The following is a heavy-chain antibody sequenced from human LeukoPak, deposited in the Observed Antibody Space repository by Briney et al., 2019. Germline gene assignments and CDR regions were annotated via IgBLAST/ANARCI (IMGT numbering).Heavy chain of an antibody. Sequence: GGPLRLSCAASGFTFSSYGMHWVRQAPGKGLEWVAFMRYDGSSKYYADSVKGRFTISRDNSKNTLYLQMNSLRAEDTAVYYCAKDRALYCGSTSCSLPVDYWGQGTLVTVSS. V-gene: IGHV3-30*02. J-gene: IGHJ4*02. CDR1: GFTFSSYG. D-gene: IGHD2-2*01. CDR3: AKDRALYCGSTSCSLPVDY. CDR2: MRYDGSSK.